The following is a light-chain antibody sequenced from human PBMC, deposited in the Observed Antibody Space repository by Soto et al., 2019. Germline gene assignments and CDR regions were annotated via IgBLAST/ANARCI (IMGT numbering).Light chain of an antibody. CDR2: DVS. J-gene: IGLJ1*01. V-gene: IGLV2-14*01. Sequence: QSVLTQPASVSGSPGQSITISCTGTSSDVGGYDYVSWYQQPPGKAPKLMIYDVSNWPSGVSNRFSGSKSGNTASLTISGLQAEDEADYYCSSYTRSGTLVFGTGTKVTVL. CDR1: SSDVGGYDY. CDR3: SSYTRSGTLV.